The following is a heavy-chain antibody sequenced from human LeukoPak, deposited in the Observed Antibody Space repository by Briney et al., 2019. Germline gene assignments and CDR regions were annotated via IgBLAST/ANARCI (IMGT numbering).Heavy chain of an antibody. J-gene: IGHJ4*02. CDR2: ISSSSSYI. CDR1: GFTVSSYS. D-gene: IGHD1-26*01. CDR3: ARDSGSYYVAAYYFDY. V-gene: IGHV3-21*01. Sequence: GGSLRLSCAASGFTVSSYSMNWVRQAPGKGLEWVSSISSSSSYIYYADSVKGRFTISRDNSKNTLYLQMNSLRAEDTAVYYCARDSGSYYVAAYYFDYWGQGTLVTVSS.